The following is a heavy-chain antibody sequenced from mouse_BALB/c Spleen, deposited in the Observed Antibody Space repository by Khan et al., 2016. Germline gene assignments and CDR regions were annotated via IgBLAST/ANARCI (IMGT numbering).Heavy chain of an antibody. CDR3: ARGNYVDY. Sequence: QVQLKESGPGLVQPSQSLSITCTVSGFSLTSYGVHWVRLSPGKGLEWLGVIWSGGSTDYNAAFIYRLSIRKDNSKSQVFFKMNSLQANDTAIYYCARGNYVDYWGQGTTLTVSS. CDR2: IWSGGST. J-gene: IGHJ2*01. V-gene: IGHV2-2*02. CDR1: GFSLTSYG.